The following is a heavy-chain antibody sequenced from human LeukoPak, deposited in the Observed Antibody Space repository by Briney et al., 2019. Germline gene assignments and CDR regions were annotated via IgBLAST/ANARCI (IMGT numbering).Heavy chain of an antibody. CDR1: GFTFSSYA. D-gene: IGHD3-16*02. Sequence: PGGSLRLSCAASGFTFSSYAMSWVRQAPGKGLEWVSAISGSGGSTYYADSVKGRFTISRDNSKNTLYLQMNSLRAEDTAVYYCAKDRYDYVWGSYRPNYYFDYWGQGTLVTVSS. CDR2: ISGSGGST. J-gene: IGHJ4*02. CDR3: AKDRYDYVWGSYRPNYYFDY. V-gene: IGHV3-23*01.